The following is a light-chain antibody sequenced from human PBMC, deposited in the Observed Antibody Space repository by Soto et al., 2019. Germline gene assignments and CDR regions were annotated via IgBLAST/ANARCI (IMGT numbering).Light chain of an antibody. CDR2: KAS. J-gene: IGKJ2*01. V-gene: IGKV1-5*03. CDR1: QSINNW. Sequence: DIQMTQSPSTLSASVGDRLTITCRASQSINNWLAWYQQKPGRAPKLLIYKASRLEGGVPSRFGGSGSGTDFTLIISSLQPDDFATYYCQQYNTYPYTFGPGTKVEIK. CDR3: QQYNTYPYT.